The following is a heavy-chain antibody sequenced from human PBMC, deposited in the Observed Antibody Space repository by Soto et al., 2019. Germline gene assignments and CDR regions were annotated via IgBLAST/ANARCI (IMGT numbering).Heavy chain of an antibody. V-gene: IGHV4-30-4*01. CDR2: VYYTGST. CDR1: GASIRSTDYY. Sequence: SETLSLTXTVSGASIRSTDYYWSWIRQAPGKGLEWIGYVYYTGSTYYNPSLMSRLTISVDTSKNQFSLKLTSVTAAETAVYYCVRTAREGAVAPHWFDRWGQGTQVTVSS. D-gene: IGHD2-21*02. J-gene: IGHJ5*02. CDR3: VRTAREGAVAPHWFDR.